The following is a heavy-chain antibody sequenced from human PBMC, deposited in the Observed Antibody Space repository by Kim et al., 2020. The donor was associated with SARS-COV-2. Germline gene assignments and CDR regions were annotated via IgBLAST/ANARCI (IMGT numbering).Heavy chain of an antibody. CDR2: MNPNSGNT. Sequence: ASVKVSCKASGYTFTSYDINWVRQATGQGLEWMGWMNPNSGNTGYAQKFQGRVTMTRNTSISTAYMELSSLRSEDTAVYYCATGYVGYSSGWYKTGRDAFDIWGQGTMVTVSS. D-gene: IGHD6-19*01. J-gene: IGHJ3*02. V-gene: IGHV1-8*01. CDR3: ATGYVGYSSGWYKTGRDAFDI. CDR1: GYTFTSYD.